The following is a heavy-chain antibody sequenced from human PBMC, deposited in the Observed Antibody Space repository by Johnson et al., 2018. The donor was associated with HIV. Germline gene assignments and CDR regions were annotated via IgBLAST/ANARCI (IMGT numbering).Heavy chain of an antibody. V-gene: IGHV3-66*02. J-gene: IGHJ3*02. Sequence: VQLVESGGGMVQPGGSLRLSCAASGLTVSTNYMSWVRQAPGRGLEWVSVVYSDGNTYYADSVKGRFTISRDNSKNTLYLQMNSLRAEDPAVYYCARDIRAPTVVNVFSSAFDIWGQGTMVTVSS. CDR2: VYSDGNT. CDR1: GLTVSTNY. D-gene: IGHD4-23*01. CDR3: ARDIRAPTVVNVFSSAFDI.